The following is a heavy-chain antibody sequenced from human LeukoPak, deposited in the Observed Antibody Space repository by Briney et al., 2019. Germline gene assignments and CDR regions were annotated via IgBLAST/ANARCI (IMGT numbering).Heavy chain of an antibody. CDR3: ARDQGTRITIFGVDEDY. CDR2: ISSSGSTI. CDR1: GFTFSSYS. V-gene: IGHV3-48*04. J-gene: IGHJ4*02. D-gene: IGHD3-3*01. Sequence: GGSLRLSCAASGFTFSSYSMNWVRQAPGKGLEWVSYISSSGSTIYYADSVKGRFTISRDNAKNSLYLQMNSLRAEDTAVYYCARDQGTRITIFGVDEDYWGQGTLVTVSS.